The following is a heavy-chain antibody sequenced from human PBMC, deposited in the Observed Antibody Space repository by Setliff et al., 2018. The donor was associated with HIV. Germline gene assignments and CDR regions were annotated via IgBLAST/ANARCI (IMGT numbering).Heavy chain of an antibody. J-gene: IGHJ6*03. Sequence: GASVKVSCKASGNTFNNKYVYWVRQARGQGLEWMGIINPTSGWTSYAQKFQGRVTMTSDMSTNTVYMELTSLTSEDTAVYYCAKGERRVADISDLNYMGVWGKGTMVTVSS. CDR3: AKGERRVADISDLNYMGV. CDR2: INPTSGWT. V-gene: IGHV1-46*02. D-gene: IGHD1-1*01. CDR1: GNTFNNKY.